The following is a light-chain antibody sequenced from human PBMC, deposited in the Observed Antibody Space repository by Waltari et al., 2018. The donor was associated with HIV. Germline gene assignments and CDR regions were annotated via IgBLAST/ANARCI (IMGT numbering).Light chain of an antibody. CDR2: KAS. Sequence: DIQMTQSPPTQSASVGDRVTITCRASQSISTWLAWFQQKPGEAPKMLIYKASTLDTGVPSRFSGSGSGTEVTLTISSLLPDDFATYYCQQYDNYPHTFGQGTKLE. CDR3: QQYDNYPHT. J-gene: IGKJ2*01. CDR1: QSISTW. V-gene: IGKV1-5*03.